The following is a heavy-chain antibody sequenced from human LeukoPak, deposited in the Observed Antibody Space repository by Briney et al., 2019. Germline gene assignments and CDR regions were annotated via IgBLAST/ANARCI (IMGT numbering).Heavy chain of an antibody. CDR2: INSDGSSK. Sequence: PGGSLRLSCAASGFTFSSYWMHWVRQAPGKGLVWVSRINSDGSSKSYADSVKGRFTISRDNAKNTLYLQMNSLRAEDTAVYYCARALLWFGGNYFDYWGQGTLVTVYS. J-gene: IGHJ4*02. D-gene: IGHD3-10*01. CDR1: GFTFSSYW. CDR3: ARALLWFGGNYFDY. V-gene: IGHV3-74*01.